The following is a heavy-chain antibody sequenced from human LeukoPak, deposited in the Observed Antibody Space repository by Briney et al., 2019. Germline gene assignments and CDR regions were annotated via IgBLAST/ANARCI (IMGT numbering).Heavy chain of an antibody. CDR3: ARAAIDTSGYYSFDY. V-gene: IGHV6-1*01. J-gene: IGHJ4*02. Sequence: SQTLSLTCAISGDSVSSNSATWIWIRQSPSRGLEWLGRTYYRSKWYNDYAVSVKSRTTINPDTSKNQFSLQLNSVPPEDTAVYYCARAAIDTSGYYSFDYWGQGTLVTVSS. CDR2: TYYRSKWYN. D-gene: IGHD3-22*01. CDR1: GDSVSSNSAT.